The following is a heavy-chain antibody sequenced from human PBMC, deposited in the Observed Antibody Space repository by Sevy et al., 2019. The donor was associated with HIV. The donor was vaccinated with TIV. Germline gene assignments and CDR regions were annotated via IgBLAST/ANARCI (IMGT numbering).Heavy chain of an antibody. D-gene: IGHD2-15*01. J-gene: IGHJ4*02. V-gene: IGHV1-2*06. CDR1: GYTFTGYY. Sequence: ASVKVSCKASGYTFTGYYMHWVRQVPGQGLEWMGRINPNSGGTNYAQKFQGRVTMTRDTSISTAYMELSRLRSDDTAVYYCARVGEVVAATRRNYFDYWGQGTLVTVSS. CDR2: INPNSGGT. CDR3: ARVGEVVAATRRNYFDY.